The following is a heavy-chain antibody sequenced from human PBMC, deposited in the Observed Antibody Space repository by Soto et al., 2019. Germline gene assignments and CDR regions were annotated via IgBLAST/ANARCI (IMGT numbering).Heavy chain of an antibody. CDR1: GDSVSSNRAA. Sequence: VQRQQSGPGLVKPSQTLSLNCAISGDSVSSNRAAWGWIRLSPSRGLEWLGRTYYRSRWFTDYADSVKSRITINPDTYRNQFSLQLNSVTPEDTAVYYCAREDSAATTDAFDMWGPGTMVTVSS. CDR2: TYYRSRWFT. CDR3: AREDSAATTDAFDM. D-gene: IGHD1-1*01. J-gene: IGHJ3*02. V-gene: IGHV6-1*01.